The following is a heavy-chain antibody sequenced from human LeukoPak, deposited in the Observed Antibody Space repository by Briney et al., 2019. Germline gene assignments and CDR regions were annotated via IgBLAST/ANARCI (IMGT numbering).Heavy chain of an antibody. D-gene: IGHD3-10*01. CDR1: GGTFSSYA. Sequence: WGKVSCKASGGTFSSYALSWVRQAPGQGLEWMGGIIPIFGTANYAQKFQGRVTITADESTSTAYMELSSLRSEDTAVYYCARSGNYYGSGSYPFDPWGQGTLVTVSS. CDR2: IIPIFGTA. V-gene: IGHV1-69*01. J-gene: IGHJ5*02. CDR3: ARSGNYYGSGSYPFDP.